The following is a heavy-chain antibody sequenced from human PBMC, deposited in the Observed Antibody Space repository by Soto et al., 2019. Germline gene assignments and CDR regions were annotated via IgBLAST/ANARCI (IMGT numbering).Heavy chain of an antibody. D-gene: IGHD6-13*01. CDR2: IYYSGST. CDR3: ARHSSPGYSSSWYYFDY. CDR1: GGSISSYY. V-gene: IGHV4-59*08. Sequence: SETLSLTCTVSGGSISSYYWSWFRQPPGRGLEWIGYIYYSGSTSYSPSLKSRVTISVDTSKNQISLMPSSVTAADTAMYYCARHSSPGYSSSWYYFDYWGQGTLVT. J-gene: IGHJ4*02.